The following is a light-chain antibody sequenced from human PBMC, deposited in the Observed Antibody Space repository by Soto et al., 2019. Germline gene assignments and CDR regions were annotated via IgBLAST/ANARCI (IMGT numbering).Light chain of an antibody. CDR2: GAS. CDR1: QSVSNN. Sequence: EIVMTQSPATLSVSPGERATLSCRASQSVSNNLAWYQQKPGQAPRLLIFGASTRATGIPVRFSGSGSGRQFTLTISSLQSEDFAVYHCHQYNDWPAGTFGQGTKVAIK. J-gene: IGKJ1*01. V-gene: IGKV3-15*01. CDR3: HQYNDWPAGT.